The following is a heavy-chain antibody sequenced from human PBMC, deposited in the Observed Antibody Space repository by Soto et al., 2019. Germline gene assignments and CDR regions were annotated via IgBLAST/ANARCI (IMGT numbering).Heavy chain of an antibody. Sequence: QVQLVQSGAEVKKPGSSVKVSCKASGGAFSSYAISWVRQAPGQGLEWMGGIIPIFGTANYAQKFQGRVTITADESTSTAYMELSSLRSEDTAVYYCNREIAAAGTNIYWGQGTLVTVSS. CDR1: GGAFSSYA. D-gene: IGHD6-13*01. CDR3: NREIAAAGTNIY. J-gene: IGHJ4*02. CDR2: IIPIFGTA. V-gene: IGHV1-69*01.